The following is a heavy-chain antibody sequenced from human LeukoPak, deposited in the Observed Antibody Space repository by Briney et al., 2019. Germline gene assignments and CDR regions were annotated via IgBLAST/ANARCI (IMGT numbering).Heavy chain of an antibody. D-gene: IGHD3-22*01. CDR1: GGSISSSSYY. Sequence: SETLSLTCTVSGGSISSSSYYWGWIRQPPGKGLEWIGSIYYSGSTYYNPSLKSRVTISVDTSKNQFSLKLSSVTAADTAVYYCARGYFSGYYFDYWGQGTLVTVSS. J-gene: IGHJ4*02. CDR2: IYYSGST. V-gene: IGHV4-39*07. CDR3: ARGYFSGYYFDY.